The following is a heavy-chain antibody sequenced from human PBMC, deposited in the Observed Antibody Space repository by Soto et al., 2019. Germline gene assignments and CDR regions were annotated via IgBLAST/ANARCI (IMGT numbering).Heavy chain of an antibody. D-gene: IGHD2-21*02. CDR1: GYTFTSYD. Sequence: GASVKVSCKASGYTFTSYDINWVRRATGQGLEWMGWMNPNSGNTGYAQKFQGRVTMTRNTSISTAYMELSSLRSEDTAVYYCARVIVVVTANYGMDVWGQGTTVTVS. V-gene: IGHV1-8*01. J-gene: IGHJ6*02. CDR3: ARVIVVVTANYGMDV. CDR2: MNPNSGNT.